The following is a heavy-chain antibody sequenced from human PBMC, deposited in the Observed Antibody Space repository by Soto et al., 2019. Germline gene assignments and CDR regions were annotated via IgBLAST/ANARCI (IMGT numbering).Heavy chain of an antibody. CDR2: IKQDGSEK. V-gene: IGHV3-7*01. J-gene: IGHJ4*02. CDR3: ARDMGVFWSGYPEGGFEY. Sequence: EAQLVESGGGLVQPGGSLRLSCASSGFTFTNYWMSWVHQAPGKGLEWVANIKQDGSEKYYSDSAKGLFIISRDNAKNSLYLQMNSLIAEDTAVYYCARDMGVFWSGYPEGGFEYWGQGTPVTVSS. CDR1: GFTFTNYW. D-gene: IGHD3-3*01.